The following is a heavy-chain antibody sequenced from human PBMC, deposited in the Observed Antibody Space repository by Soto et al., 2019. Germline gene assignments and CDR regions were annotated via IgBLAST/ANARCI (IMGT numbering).Heavy chain of an antibody. CDR1: GFTFSNYI. Sequence: GGSLRLSCAASGFTFSNYIMHWVRQAPGKGLEWVAIILHDGNNKYYADSVKGRFTISRDNSKNTLYLQMNSLRTEDTTIYYCARDDEGGSYCDLGYWGQGTLVTVSS. V-gene: IGHV3-30-3*01. D-gene: IGHD3-10*01. J-gene: IGHJ4*02. CDR3: ARDDEGGSYCDLGY. CDR2: ILHDGNNK.